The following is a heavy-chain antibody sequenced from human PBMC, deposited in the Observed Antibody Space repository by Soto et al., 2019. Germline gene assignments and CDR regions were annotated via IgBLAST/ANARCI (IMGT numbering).Heavy chain of an antibody. Sequence: QVQLQESGPGLVKPSETLSLTCTVSGDSISSSDYYWGWIRQPPGKGLDWIGSIYYSGSTYYNPSLKSRVIISLDTSNNQSSLKLTSVTAADTAVYFCAARRRGLHFYWYFDLWGRGTLVTVSS. J-gene: IGHJ2*01. D-gene: IGHD2-15*01. CDR3: AARRRGLHFYWYFDL. CDR1: GDSISSSDYY. CDR2: IYYSGST. V-gene: IGHV4-39*01.